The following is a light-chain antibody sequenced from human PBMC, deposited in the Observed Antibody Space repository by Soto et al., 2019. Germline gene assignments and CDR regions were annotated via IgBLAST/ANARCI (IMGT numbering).Light chain of an antibody. Sequence: EIVMTQSPVTLSVSPGERATLSCRASQSVSSNLAWYQQKPGQAPRLLIYAASTRATGVPARFSGSGSGTEFTLTISSLQSEDFAVYFCHQRSDLYTFGQGTKLEI. V-gene: IGKV3-15*01. CDR1: QSVSSN. J-gene: IGKJ2*01. CDR2: AAS. CDR3: HQRSDLYT.